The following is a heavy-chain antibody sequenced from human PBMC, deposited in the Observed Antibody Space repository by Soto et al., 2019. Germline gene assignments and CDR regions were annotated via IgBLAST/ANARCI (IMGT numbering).Heavy chain of an antibody. V-gene: IGHV3-15*01. CDR3: TTLQADYGDYEFDY. J-gene: IGHJ4*02. CDR2: IKSKTDGGTT. D-gene: IGHD4-17*01. Sequence: GGSLRLSCAASGFTFSNAWMSWVRQAPGKGLEWVGRIKSKTDGGTTDYAAPVKGRFTISRDDSKNTLYLQMNSLKTEDTAVYYCTTLQADYGDYEFDYWGQGTLVTVSS. CDR1: GFTFSNAW.